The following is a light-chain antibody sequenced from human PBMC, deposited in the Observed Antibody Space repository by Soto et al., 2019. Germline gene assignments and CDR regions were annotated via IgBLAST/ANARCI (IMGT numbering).Light chain of an antibody. CDR3: SSHAGARHSL. J-gene: IGLJ2*01. Sequence: QSALTQPPSASVSPGQSVTISSTGTTSDYVSWYQQYPGKAPKLMIYDVTKRPSGVPDRFSGSKSGTTASLTVSGLQAEDEADYFCSSHAGARHSLFGGGTKLTVL. CDR2: DVT. V-gene: IGLV2-8*01. CDR1: TSDY.